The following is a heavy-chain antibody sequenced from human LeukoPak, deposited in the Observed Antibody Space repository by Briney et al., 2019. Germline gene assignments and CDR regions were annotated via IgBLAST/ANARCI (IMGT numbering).Heavy chain of an antibody. CDR3: ARIPTLNWFDP. Sequence: SETLSLTCTVSGGSISSHYWSWIRQPPGKGLEWIGYIYYSGSTNYNPSLKSRVTISVDTSKNQFSLKLSSVTAADTAVYYCARIPTLNWFDPWGQGTLVTVSS. CDR2: IYYSGST. D-gene: IGHD2/OR15-2a*01. J-gene: IGHJ5*02. V-gene: IGHV4-59*11. CDR1: GGSISSHY.